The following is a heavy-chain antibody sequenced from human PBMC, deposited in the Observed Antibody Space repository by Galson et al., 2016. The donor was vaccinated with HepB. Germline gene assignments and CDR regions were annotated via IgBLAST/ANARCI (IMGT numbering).Heavy chain of an antibody. V-gene: IGHV6-1*01. J-gene: IGHJ6*02. D-gene: IGHD1-1*01. Sequence: CAISGDSVSSNSATWNWIRLSPSRGLEWLGRTYYRSKWYSDYALSVKSRITINADTSESQFSLQLNSVTPEDTAVYYCARRTGNGFDVWGQGTTVTVSS. CDR3: ARRTGNGFDV. CDR1: GDSVSSNSAT. CDR2: TYYRSKWYS.